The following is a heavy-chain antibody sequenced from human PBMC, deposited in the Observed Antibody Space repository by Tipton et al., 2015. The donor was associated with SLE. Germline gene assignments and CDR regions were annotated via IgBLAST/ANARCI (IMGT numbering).Heavy chain of an antibody. D-gene: IGHD1-26*01. Sequence: TLSLTGTVAGGSISSYYWSWIRQPPGKGLEWIGYIYYSGSTNYNPSLKSRVTISVDTSKNQFSLKLSSVTAADTAVYYWAREMGMKENWYFDLWGRGTLVTVSS. J-gene: IGHJ2*01. CDR2: IYYSGST. V-gene: IGHV4-59*01. CDR1: GGSISSYY. CDR3: AREMGMKENWYFDL.